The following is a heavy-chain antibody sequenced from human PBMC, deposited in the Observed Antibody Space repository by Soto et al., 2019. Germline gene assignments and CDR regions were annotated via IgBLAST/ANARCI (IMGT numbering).Heavy chain of an antibody. V-gene: IGHV4-31*03. J-gene: IGHJ5*02. Sequence: QVQLRESGPGLVKPSQTLSLTCTVSGGSISSGGYYWSWIRQHPGKGLEWIGYIYYSGSTYYNPSLKSRVTISVDTSKNQFSLKLRSVTAADTAVYYCAEAVMVRGVMAFDPWGQGTLVTVSS. D-gene: IGHD3-10*01. CDR1: GGSISSGGYY. CDR3: AEAVMVRGVMAFDP. CDR2: IYYSGST.